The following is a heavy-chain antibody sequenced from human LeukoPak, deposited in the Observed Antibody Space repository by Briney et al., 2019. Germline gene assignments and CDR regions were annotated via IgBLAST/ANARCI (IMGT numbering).Heavy chain of an antibody. Sequence: SETLSLTCTVSGGSISSSSYYWGWIRQPPGKGLEWIGSIYYSGSTYYNPSLKSRVTISVDTSKNQFSLKLTSVTVADTAVYYCARETSQKGAHYMDVWGKGTTVTISS. J-gene: IGHJ6*03. CDR1: GGSISSSSYY. V-gene: IGHV4-39*07. CDR2: IYYSGST. CDR3: ARETSQKGAHYMDV. D-gene: IGHD3-16*01.